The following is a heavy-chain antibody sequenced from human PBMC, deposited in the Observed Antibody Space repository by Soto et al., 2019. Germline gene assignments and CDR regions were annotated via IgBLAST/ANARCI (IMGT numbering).Heavy chain of an antibody. CDR1: GFTFSDAW. CDR3: TTDLWRIAVVVGSTGYFNP. CDR2: IKSKSDGGTT. D-gene: IGHD2-15*01. J-gene: IGHJ5*02. V-gene: IGHV3-15*01. Sequence: GGSLRLSCAASGFTFSDAWMSWVRQAPGKGLDWVGRIKSKSDGGTTEYAAPVRGRFTISRDDSKNTLYLQMNSLKTEDTAVYYCTTDLWRIAVVVGSTGYFNPWGQGTPVTSPQ.